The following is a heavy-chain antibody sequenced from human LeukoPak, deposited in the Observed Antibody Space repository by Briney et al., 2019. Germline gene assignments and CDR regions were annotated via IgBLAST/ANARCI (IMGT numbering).Heavy chain of an antibody. CDR3: ARLRYCSSTSCYTRFDY. Sequence: PSRTLSLTCTVSGGSISSGGYYWSWIRQHPGKGLEWIGYIYYSGSTYYNPSLKSRVTISVDTSKNQFSLKLSSVTAADTAVYYCARLRYCSSTSCYTRFDYWGQGTLVTVSS. CDR1: GGSISSGGYY. CDR2: IYYSGST. D-gene: IGHD2-2*02. V-gene: IGHV4-31*03. J-gene: IGHJ4*02.